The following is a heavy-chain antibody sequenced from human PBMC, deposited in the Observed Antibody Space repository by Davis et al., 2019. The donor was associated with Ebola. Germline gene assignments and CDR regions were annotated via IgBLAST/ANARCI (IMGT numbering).Heavy chain of an antibody. D-gene: IGHD3-10*01. V-gene: IGHV4-59*12. Sequence: MPSETLSLTCTVSGGSISSYYWSWIRQPPGKGLEWIGYIYYSGSTYYNPSLKSRVTISVDTSKNQFSLKLSSVTAADTAVYYCARGRGNRFDPWGQGTLVTVSS. CDR3: ARGRGNRFDP. CDR1: GGSISSYY. J-gene: IGHJ5*02. CDR2: IYYSGST.